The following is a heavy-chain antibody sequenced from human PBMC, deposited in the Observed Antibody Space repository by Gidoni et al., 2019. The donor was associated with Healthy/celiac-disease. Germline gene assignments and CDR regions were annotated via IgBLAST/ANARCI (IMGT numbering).Heavy chain of an antibody. V-gene: IGHV1-69*06. D-gene: IGHD2-15*01. J-gene: IGHJ6*04. CDR2: IIPIFGTA. CDR3: ASHPDVVVSFGYYYGMDV. Sequence: QVQLVQSGAEVKKPGSSEKVSCKASGGTFSSYAISWVRQAPGQVLEWMGGIIPIFGTANYAQKFQGRVTITADKSASTAYMELSSLRSEDTAVYYCASHPDVVVSFGYYYGMDVWGKGTTVTVSS. CDR1: GGTFSSYA.